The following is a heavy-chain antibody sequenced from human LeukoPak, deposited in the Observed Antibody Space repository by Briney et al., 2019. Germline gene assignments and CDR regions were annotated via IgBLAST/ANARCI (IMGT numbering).Heavy chain of an antibody. CDR3: AKTRGGNPRYYFDY. CDR2: VSGRGDFI. J-gene: IGHJ4*01. CDR1: GFTFTNPA. D-gene: IGHD4-23*01. Sequence: PGGSLRLSCAASGFTFTNPAMSWVRQAPGKGLEWVSVVSGRGDFIYYGDSVKGRFTISRDNSKNTLYLQMSSLRAEDTALYYCAKTRGGNPRYYFDYWGHGTLVTVSS. V-gene: IGHV3-23*01.